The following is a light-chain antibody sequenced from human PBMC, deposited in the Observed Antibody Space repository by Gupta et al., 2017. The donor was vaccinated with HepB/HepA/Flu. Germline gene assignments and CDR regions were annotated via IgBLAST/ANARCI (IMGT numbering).Light chain of an antibody. CDR1: QDISNS. CDR2: DAS. CDR3: QQYDNLGLT. Sequence: SPSSLSASVGDRVTITCQASQDISNSLNWYQQKPGKAPKLLIYDASNLETGVPSRFSGSGSGTDFTFTISSLQPEDIATYYCQQYDNLGLTFGGGTKVEIK. J-gene: IGKJ4*01. V-gene: IGKV1-33*01.